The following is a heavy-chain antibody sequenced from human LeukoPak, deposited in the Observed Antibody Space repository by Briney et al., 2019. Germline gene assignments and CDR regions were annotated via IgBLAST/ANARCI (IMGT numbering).Heavy chain of an antibody. Sequence: GGSLRLSCAASGFTFSSYWMHWVRQPPGKGLVWVSRINSDGSSTSYADSVKGRFTISRDNSKNTLYLQMNSLRAEDTAVYYCARAIAAAGTWDYWGQGTLVTVSS. CDR3: ARAIAAAGTWDY. J-gene: IGHJ4*02. D-gene: IGHD6-13*01. CDR2: INSDGSST. CDR1: GFTFSSYW. V-gene: IGHV3-74*01.